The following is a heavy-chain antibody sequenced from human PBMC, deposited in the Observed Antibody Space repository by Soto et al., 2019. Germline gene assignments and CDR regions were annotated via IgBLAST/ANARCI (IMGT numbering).Heavy chain of an antibody. J-gene: IGHJ6*02. V-gene: IGHV3-9*01. CDR1: GFTFDDYA. Sequence: EVQLVESGGDLVQPGRSLRLSCAASGFTFDDYAMHWVRQVPGKGLQWVSGLSWNGVTIGYAASVKGRVTISRDNAKESLYLQMNGRRPDDTSLYYCGASRAYDSSDYSGFHYGMEVWGLGTTVAVSS. CDR3: GASRAYDSSDYSGFHYGMEV. CDR2: LSWNGVTI. D-gene: IGHD3-22*01.